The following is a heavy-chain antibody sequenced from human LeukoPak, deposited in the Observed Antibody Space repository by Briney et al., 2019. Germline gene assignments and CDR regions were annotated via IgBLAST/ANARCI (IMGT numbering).Heavy chain of an antibody. Sequence: GGSLRLSCGASGFTLKNYWMSWVRQAPGKGLEWVANINQDGSEKYYVDSVKGRLTISRDNAKNSLYLQMNSLRAEDTAVYYCARDQGFSYYYYYMDVWGKGTTVTVSS. CDR1: GFTLKNYW. D-gene: IGHD3-3*01. CDR3: ARDQGFSYYYYYMDV. V-gene: IGHV3-7*01. J-gene: IGHJ6*03. CDR2: INQDGSEK.